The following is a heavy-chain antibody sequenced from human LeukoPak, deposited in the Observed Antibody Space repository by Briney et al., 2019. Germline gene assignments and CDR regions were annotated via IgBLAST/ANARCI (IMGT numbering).Heavy chain of an antibody. Sequence: ASVKGSCKASGYTFTSYDINWVRQATGQGLEWMGWMNPNSGNTGYAQKFQGRVTITRNTSISTAYMELSSLRSEDTAVYYCARGPFYDSSGYYFDYWGQGTLVTVSS. CDR1: GYTFTSYD. V-gene: IGHV1-8*03. J-gene: IGHJ4*02. CDR2: MNPNSGNT. D-gene: IGHD3-22*01. CDR3: ARGPFYDSSGYYFDY.